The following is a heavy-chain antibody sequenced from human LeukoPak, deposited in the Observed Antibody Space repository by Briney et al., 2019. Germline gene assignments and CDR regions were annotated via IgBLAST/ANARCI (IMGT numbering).Heavy chain of an antibody. CDR2: ISGSGGST. CDR3: AKDTYYYDSSGYSVEY. Sequence: GGSLRLSCAASGFTFNSYAMSWVRQAPGKGLEWVSPISGSGGSTYYADSVKGRFTISRDNSKNTLYLQMNSLRAEDTAVYYCAKDTYYYDSSGYSVEYWGQGTLVTVSS. V-gene: IGHV3-23*01. J-gene: IGHJ4*02. CDR1: GFTFNSYA. D-gene: IGHD3-22*01.